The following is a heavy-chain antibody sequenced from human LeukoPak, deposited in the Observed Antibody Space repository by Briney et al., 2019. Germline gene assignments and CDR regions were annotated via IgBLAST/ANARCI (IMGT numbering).Heavy chain of an antibody. CDR1: GFTFSGYG. CDR3: AKGSPKGYFDY. J-gene: IGHJ4*02. D-gene: IGHD1-26*01. Sequence: GGSLRLSCAASGFTFSGYGMHWVRQAPGKGLEWVAVISYDGSNKYYADSVKGRFTISRDNSKNTLYLQMNSLRAEDTAVYYCAKGSPKGYFDYWGQGTLVTVSS. CDR2: ISYDGSNK. V-gene: IGHV3-30*18.